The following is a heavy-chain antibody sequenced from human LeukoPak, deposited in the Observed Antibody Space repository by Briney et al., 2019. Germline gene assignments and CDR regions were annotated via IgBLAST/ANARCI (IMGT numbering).Heavy chain of an antibody. D-gene: IGHD1-26*01. V-gene: IGHV4-39*01. CDR1: GGSISSSSSYY. J-gene: IGHJ4*02. Sequence: SETLSLPCTVSGGSISSSSSYYWGWIRQPPGKGLEWIGSIYYSGSTYYNPSLKSRVTISVDTSKNQFSLEVSSVTAADTAVYYCARHRHSGSYLFDYWGQGTLVTGSS. CDR2: IYYSGST. CDR3: ARHRHSGSYLFDY.